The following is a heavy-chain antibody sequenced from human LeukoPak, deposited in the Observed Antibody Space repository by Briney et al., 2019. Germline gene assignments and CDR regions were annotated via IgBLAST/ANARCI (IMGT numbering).Heavy chain of an antibody. CDR2: IRYDGINK. J-gene: IGHJ4*02. D-gene: IGHD3-22*01. V-gene: IGHV3-30-3*01. CDR1: GFSFSGYA. CDR3: ARDRVPYENSHYFWAFDY. Sequence: GRSLRLSCTASGFSFSGYALHWVRQAPGKGLEWVTLIRYDGINKNYADSVKGRFTISRDNSKNTLYLQMNSLRDEDTAVYYCARDRVPYENSHYFWAFDYWGEGTLVSVST.